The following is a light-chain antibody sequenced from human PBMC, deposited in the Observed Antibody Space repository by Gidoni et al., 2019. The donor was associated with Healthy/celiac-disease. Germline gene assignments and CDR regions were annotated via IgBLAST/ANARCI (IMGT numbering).Light chain of an antibody. J-gene: IGKJ3*01. CDR1: QDISNY. V-gene: IGKV1-33*01. CDR2: DAS. Sequence: DIQMTQSPSSLSASVGDRVTITCQASQDISNYLNWYQQKPGKAPKLLIYDASNLETGIPSRFSGSGSGTDFTFTISSLQPEDIATYYCQQYDKEGVTFXPXTKVDIK. CDR3: QQYDKEGVT.